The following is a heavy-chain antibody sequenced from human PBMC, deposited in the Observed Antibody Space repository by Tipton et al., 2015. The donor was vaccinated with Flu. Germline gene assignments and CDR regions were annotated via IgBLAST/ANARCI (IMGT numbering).Heavy chain of an antibody. CDR2: ISYDGKVT. Sequence: RSLRLSCAASGFSFDTYAMHWVRQAPGKGLEWVAVISYDGKVTYYGDSVKGRFTISRDDSKNMLYLQVNSLRGEDTAVYYCARDSGYDYHFVMGVWGQGTTVIVSS. CDR1: GFSFDTYA. CDR3: ARDSGYDYHFVMGV. D-gene: IGHD6-19*01. V-gene: IGHV3-30*03. J-gene: IGHJ6*02.